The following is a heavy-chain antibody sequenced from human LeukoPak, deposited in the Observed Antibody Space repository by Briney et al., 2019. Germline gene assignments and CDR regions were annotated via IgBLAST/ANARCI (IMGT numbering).Heavy chain of an antibody. CDR1: GFLFSSYA. Sequence: GGSLRLSCAACGFLFSSYAMSWVRQAPGKGVEWVSAISGSGGSTYYADSVKGRFTISRDNPKNTLYLQMNSLRAEDTAVYYCANARGYSSSWYYWGQGTLVTVSS. V-gene: IGHV3-23*01. D-gene: IGHD6-13*01. CDR3: ANARGYSSSWYY. CDR2: ISGSGGST. J-gene: IGHJ4*02.